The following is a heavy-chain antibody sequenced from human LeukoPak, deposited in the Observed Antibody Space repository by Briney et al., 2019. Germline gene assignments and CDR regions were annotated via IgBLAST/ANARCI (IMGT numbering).Heavy chain of an antibody. CDR2: INHSGST. J-gene: IGHJ4*02. CDR3: ARSGYGSSWYFDY. Sequence: SETLSLTCAVYGGSFSGYYWSWIRQPPGKGLEWIGEINHSGSTNYNPSLKSRVTISVDTSKNQFSLKLSSVTAADTAVYYCARSGYGSSWYFDYWGQGTLVTVS. V-gene: IGHV4-34*01. D-gene: IGHD6-13*01. CDR1: GGSFSGYY.